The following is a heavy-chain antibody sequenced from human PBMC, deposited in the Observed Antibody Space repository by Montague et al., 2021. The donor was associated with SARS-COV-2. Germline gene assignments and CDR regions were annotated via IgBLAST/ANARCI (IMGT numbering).Heavy chain of an antibody. D-gene: IGHD3-16*01. J-gene: IGHJ4*02. CDR1: GVFITSYY. CDR2: IYASGST. CDR3: VRDGGNWYYFDY. V-gene: IGHV4-4*07. Sequence: SESLSLTCSISGVFITSYYWSWVRQPAGKGLEWIGHIYASGSTNYSPSHKSRVRLSIDNPKNQFSLKLESLTAADTAVYYCVRDGGNWYYFDYWGQGALVTVSS.